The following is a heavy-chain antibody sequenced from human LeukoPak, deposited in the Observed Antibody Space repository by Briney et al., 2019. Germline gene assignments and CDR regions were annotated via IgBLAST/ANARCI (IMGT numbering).Heavy chain of an antibody. D-gene: IGHD3-10*01. CDR2: IYWDDDK. Sequence: TLSLTCTVSGGSISSGDYYWSWIRQPPGKALEWLALIYWDDDKRYSPSLKSRLTITKDTSKNQVVLTMTNMDPVDTATYYCAHSQFYYYGSGIYHDYWGQGTLVTVSS. V-gene: IGHV2-5*08. J-gene: IGHJ4*02. CDR3: AHSQFYYYGSGIYHDY. CDR1: GGSISSGDYY.